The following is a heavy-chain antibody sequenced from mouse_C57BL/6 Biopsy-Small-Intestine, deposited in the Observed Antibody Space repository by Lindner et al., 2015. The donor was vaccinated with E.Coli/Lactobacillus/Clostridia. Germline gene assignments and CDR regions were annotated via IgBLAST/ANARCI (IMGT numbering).Heavy chain of an antibody. Sequence: SVKVSCKASGYTFTNYGITWVRQAPGQGLEWVGWISSDNGNTKYAQKFQDRVTMTTDTSTSTTYMELRSLRSDDTAVYYCARESKETNWNSVFWFDPWGQGTLVTVSS. CDR3: ARESKETNWNSVFWFDP. J-gene: IGHJ4*01. V-gene: IGHV1-7*01. CDR1: GYTFTNYG. D-gene: IGHD4-1*02. CDR2: ISSDNGNT.